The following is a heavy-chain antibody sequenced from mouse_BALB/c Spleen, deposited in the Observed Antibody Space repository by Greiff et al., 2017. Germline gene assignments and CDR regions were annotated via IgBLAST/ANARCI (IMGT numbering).Heavy chain of an antibody. V-gene: IGHV1-67*01. CDR1: GYTFTDYA. J-gene: IGHJ1*01. CDR3: ARGGRGYFDV. Sequence: VQLKESGPELVRPGVSVKISCKGSGYTFTDYAMHWVKQSHAKSLEWIGVISTYYGNTNYNQKFKGKATMTVDKSSSTAYMELARLTSEDSAIYYCARGGRGYFDVWGAGTTVTVSS. CDR2: ISTYYGNT.